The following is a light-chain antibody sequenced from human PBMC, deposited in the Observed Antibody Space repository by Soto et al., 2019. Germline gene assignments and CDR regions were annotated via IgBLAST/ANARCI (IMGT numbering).Light chain of an antibody. CDR2: DGN. Sequence: QAVVTQEPSLTVSPGRTVTLTCGSSTGAVTSGHYPYWYQQQPGQAPRTLIYDGNNKHSWTPVRFSGSLLGGKAALTLSGAQPEEEAEYYCLLIYSGVPVFGGGTKVTVL. J-gene: IGLJ3*02. CDR1: TGAVTSGHY. V-gene: IGLV7-46*01. CDR3: LLIYSGVPV.